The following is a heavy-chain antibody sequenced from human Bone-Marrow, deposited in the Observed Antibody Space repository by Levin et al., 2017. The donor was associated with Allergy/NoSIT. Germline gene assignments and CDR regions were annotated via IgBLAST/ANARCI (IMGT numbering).Heavy chain of an antibody. CDR3: AKDLFSPDSYYMDG. CDR1: GFTFSSYA. Sequence: GGSLRLSCAASGFTFSSYAMSWVRQAPGKGLEWVSAISGSGGSTYYADSVKGRFTISRDNSKNTLYLQMNSLRAEDTAVYYCAKDLFSPDSYYMDGWGKGTTVTVSS. D-gene: IGHD2-21*01. CDR2: ISGSGGST. J-gene: IGHJ6*03. V-gene: IGHV3-23*01.